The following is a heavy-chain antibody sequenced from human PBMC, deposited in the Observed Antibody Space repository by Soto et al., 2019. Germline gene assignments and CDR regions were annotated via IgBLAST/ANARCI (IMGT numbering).Heavy chain of an antibody. Sequence: GASVKVSCKASGYTFTSYGISWVRQAPGQGLEWMGWISAYNGNTNYAQKLQGRVTMTTDTSTSTAYMELRSLRSDDTAVYYCARDYQTLNYYDSSGYYGWFDPWGQGTLVTVSS. CDR2: ISAYNGNT. CDR3: ARDYQTLNYYDSSGYYGWFDP. CDR1: GYTFTSYG. J-gene: IGHJ5*02. V-gene: IGHV1-18*01. D-gene: IGHD3-22*01.